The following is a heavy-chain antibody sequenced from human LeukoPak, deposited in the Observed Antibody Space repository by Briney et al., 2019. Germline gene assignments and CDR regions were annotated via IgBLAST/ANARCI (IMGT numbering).Heavy chain of an antibody. J-gene: IGHJ4*02. V-gene: IGHV3-48*04. Sequence: GGSLRLYCAASGFTFSSYSMNWVRQAPGKGLEWVSYISSSGSTIYYADSVKGRFTISRDNAKNSLYLQMNSLRAEDTGVYYCARGPTTHFDYWAQGTPVTVPS. CDR3: ARGPTTHFDY. CDR2: ISSSGSTI. CDR1: GFTFSSYS. D-gene: IGHD2-15*01.